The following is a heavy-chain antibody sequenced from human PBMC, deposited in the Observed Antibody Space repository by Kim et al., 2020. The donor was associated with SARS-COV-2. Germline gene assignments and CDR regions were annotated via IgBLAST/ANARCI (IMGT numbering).Heavy chain of an antibody. D-gene: IGHD6-19*01. CDR2: IYYSGRT. V-gene: IGHV4-59*08. Sequence: SETLSLTCTVSGGSISSYYWSWIRQPPGKGLEWIGYIYYSGRTNYNPSLKSRVTISVDTSKNQFSLKLGSVTAADTAVYYCALAVAGTFDYWGQGTLVTVSS. J-gene: IGHJ4*02. CDR3: ALAVAGTFDY. CDR1: GGSISSYY.